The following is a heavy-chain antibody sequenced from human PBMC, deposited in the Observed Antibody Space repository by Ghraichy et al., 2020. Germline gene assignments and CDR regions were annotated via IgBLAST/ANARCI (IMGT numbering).Heavy chain of an antibody. CDR1: GFTFSNYA. V-gene: IGHV3-23*01. CDR3: AKDQGLAAAGGCFDY. Sequence: GGSLRLSCAASGFTFSNYAITWVRQAPGKGLQWVSSISGSGGTTYYADSVKGRFSISRDNSKNTLFLQMNSLRAEDTAVYYCAKDQGLAAAGGCFDYWGQGTLVTVSS. D-gene: IGHD6-13*01. CDR2: ISGSGGTT. J-gene: IGHJ4*02.